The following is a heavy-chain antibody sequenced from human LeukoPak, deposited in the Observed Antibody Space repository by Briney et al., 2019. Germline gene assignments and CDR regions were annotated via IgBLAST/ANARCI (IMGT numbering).Heavy chain of an antibody. D-gene: IGHD1-26*01. CDR2: ISSGAGDT. Sequence: GGSLRLSCAGTGFTFSAYSLNWVRQAPGKGLEWVSYISSGAGDTYYADSVKGRFTISRDNAQNSLYLQMNGLRDEDTAVYHCARSRSGNYFDYWGQGPLVSVSS. CDR3: ARSRSGNYFDY. CDR1: GFTFSAYS. V-gene: IGHV3-48*02. J-gene: IGHJ4*02.